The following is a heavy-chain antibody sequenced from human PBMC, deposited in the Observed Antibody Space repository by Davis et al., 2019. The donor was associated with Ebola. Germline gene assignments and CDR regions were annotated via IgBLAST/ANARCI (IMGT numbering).Heavy chain of an antibody. CDR2: INPHNGNT. J-gene: IGHJ4*02. CDR3: ARAQFPTTSDH. CDR1: GYTFTNYG. D-gene: IGHD1-14*01. Sequence: ASVKVSCKASGYTFTNYGIPWVRQAPGQGLEWMGWINPHNGNTNFAHNVQGRVIMPSDTATTTAYMEVGSLRSDDTAVYYCARAQFPTTSDHWGQGTLVTVSS. V-gene: IGHV1-18*04.